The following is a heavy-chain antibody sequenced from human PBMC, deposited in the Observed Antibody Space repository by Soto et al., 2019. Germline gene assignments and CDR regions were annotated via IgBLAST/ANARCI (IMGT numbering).Heavy chain of an antibody. CDR1: GGSISGYY. V-gene: IGHV4-59*12. Sequence: SETLSLTCTVSGGSISGYYWSWIRQPPGEGLEWIGYIYYTGTTHYNPSLRSRATISVDTSKNQFSLKLSSVTAADTAVYYCARGIYDSSGYYLDYYGMDVWGQGTTVTVSS. D-gene: IGHD3-22*01. CDR2: IYYTGTT. J-gene: IGHJ6*02. CDR3: ARGIYDSSGYYLDYYGMDV.